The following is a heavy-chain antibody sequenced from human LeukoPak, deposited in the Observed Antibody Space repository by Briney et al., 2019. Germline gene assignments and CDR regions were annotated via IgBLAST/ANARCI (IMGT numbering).Heavy chain of an antibody. Sequence: PSETLSLTCTVSGGSISSSSYYWGWIRQPPGKGLEWIGSIYYSGSTYYNPSLKSRVTISVDTSKNQFSLKLSSVTAADTAVYYCARVLRDGYNIDYWGQGTLVTVSS. CDR2: IYYSGST. V-gene: IGHV4-39*07. D-gene: IGHD5-24*01. CDR1: GGSISSSSYY. CDR3: ARVLRDGYNIDY. J-gene: IGHJ4*02.